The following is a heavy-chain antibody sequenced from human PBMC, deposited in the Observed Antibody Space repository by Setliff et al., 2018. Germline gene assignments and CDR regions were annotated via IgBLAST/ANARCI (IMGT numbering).Heavy chain of an antibody. J-gene: IGHJ4*02. D-gene: IGHD5-12*01. CDR2: IYHGGNI. V-gene: IGHV4-38-2*01. Sequence: SETLSLTCDVSSYSISRGYYWGWIRQAPGKGLEFIGSIYHGGNIVYNPSLESRVTISADTSKNQFSLTLPSVTAADTAVYYCARAPPPWLQSLGLDYWGKGTLVTVSS. CDR3: ARAPPPWLQSLGLDY. CDR1: SYSISRGYY.